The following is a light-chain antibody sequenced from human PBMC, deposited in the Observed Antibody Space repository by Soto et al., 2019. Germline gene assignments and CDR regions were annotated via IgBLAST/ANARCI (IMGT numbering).Light chain of an antibody. J-gene: IGKJ2*01. CDR3: QQYESTPPT. Sequence: DIVMTQSPDSLAVSLGERVTINCKSNQSLLYPSNNKNFLAWYQEKPGQPPKLLIYWASMRESGVPDRFSGSGSGTDFSLTISSLQAEDVAVYYCQQYESTPPTFGQGTKLEIK. V-gene: IGKV4-1*01. CDR1: QSLLYPSNNKNF. CDR2: WAS.